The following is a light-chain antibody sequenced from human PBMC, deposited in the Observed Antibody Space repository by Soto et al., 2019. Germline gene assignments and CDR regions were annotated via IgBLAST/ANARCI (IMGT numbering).Light chain of an antibody. CDR1: QNIRNY. CDR2: KAS. Sequence: DIQMTQSPSTLSASVGDRVTITCRASQNIRNYLAWYQQKPGKAPKLLIYKASNLESGVPSRFSGSGSGTEFTLTISSLQPDDFATYYCQHYNSYFQTFGQGTKVDIK. V-gene: IGKV1-5*03. CDR3: QHYNSYFQT. J-gene: IGKJ1*01.